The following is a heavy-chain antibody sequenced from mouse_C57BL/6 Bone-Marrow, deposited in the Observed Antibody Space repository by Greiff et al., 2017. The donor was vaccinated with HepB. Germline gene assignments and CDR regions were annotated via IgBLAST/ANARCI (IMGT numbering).Heavy chain of an antibody. CDR2: ISSGGDYI. CDR3: TRDYYGSPGGYCDV. V-gene: IGHV5-9-1*02. D-gene: IGHD1-1*01. CDR1: GFTFSSYA. J-gene: IGHJ1*03. Sequence: EVHLVESGEGLVKPGGSLKLSCAASGFTFSSYAMSWVRQTPEKRLEWVAYISSGGDYIYYADTVKGRFTLSRDNARNTLYLQMSSLKSEDTAMYYCTRDYYGSPGGYCDVWGTGTTVTVSS.